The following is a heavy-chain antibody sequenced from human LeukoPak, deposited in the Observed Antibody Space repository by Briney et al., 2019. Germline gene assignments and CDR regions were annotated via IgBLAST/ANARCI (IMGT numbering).Heavy chain of an antibody. J-gene: IGHJ4*02. CDR1: GYTFTSYG. V-gene: IGHV1-18*01. Sequence: GASVKVSCKASGYTFTSYGISWVRQAPGQGLEWMGWISAYNGNTNYAQKLQGRVTMTTDTSTSTAYMELRSLRSDDTAVYYCARDGRMPYYDSSGYYYYWGQGTLVTVSS. CDR2: ISAYNGNT. CDR3: ARDGRMPYYDSSGYYYY. D-gene: IGHD3-22*01.